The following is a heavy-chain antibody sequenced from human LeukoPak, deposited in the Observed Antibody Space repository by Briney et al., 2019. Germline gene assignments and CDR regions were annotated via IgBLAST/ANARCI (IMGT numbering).Heavy chain of an antibody. D-gene: IGHD5-12*01. CDR2: ISYDGSNK. Sequence: GGSLRLSCAASGFTFSNYGMHWVRQAPGKGLEWVAVISYDGSNKYYADSVKGRFTISRDNSKNTLYLQMNSLRAEDTAVYYCARVGGYTLYYFDYWGQGTLVTVSS. J-gene: IGHJ4*02. CDR1: GFTFSNYG. CDR3: ARVGGYTLYYFDY. V-gene: IGHV3-30*19.